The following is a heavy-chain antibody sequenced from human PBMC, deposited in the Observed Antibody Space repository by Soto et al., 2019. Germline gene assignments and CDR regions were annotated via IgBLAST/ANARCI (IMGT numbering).Heavy chain of an antibody. J-gene: IGHJ4*02. CDR3: ARRGARTHLDY. CDR1: GFTFSDHY. D-gene: IGHD1-26*01. V-gene: IGHV3-72*01. Sequence: GGSLRLSCAASGFTFSDHYMDWVRQAPGKGLEWVGRSRNKASGYTTEYAASVKDRFLISRDDSKDFLYLQMNILTSEDTAVYYCARRGARTHLDYWGQGTLVTVSS. CDR2: SRNKASGYTT.